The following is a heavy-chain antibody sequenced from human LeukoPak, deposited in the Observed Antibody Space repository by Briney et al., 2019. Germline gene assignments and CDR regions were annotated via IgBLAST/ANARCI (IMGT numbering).Heavy chain of an antibody. CDR2: IIPILGIA. V-gene: IGHV1-69*04. D-gene: IGHD3-22*01. CDR3: ARDPYDSSGCHFSRFDY. J-gene: IGHJ4*02. CDR1: GGTFSSYA. Sequence: GASVKVSCKASGGTFSSYAISWVRQAPGQGLEWMGRIIPILGIANYAQKLQGRVTITADKSTSTAYMELSSLRSEDTAVYYCARDPYDSSGCHFSRFDYWGQGTLVTVSS.